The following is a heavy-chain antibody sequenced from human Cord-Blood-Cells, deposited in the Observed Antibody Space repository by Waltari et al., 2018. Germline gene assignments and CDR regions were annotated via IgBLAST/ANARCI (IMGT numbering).Heavy chain of an antibody. CDR2: IYSSGST. CDR3: ATVLDYSNYFDY. Sequence: QLQLQESGPGLVKPSETLSLTCTVSGGSISSSSYYWGWIRQPPGKGLEWIGSIYSSGSTYSNPSLKSRVTISVDTSKNQFSLKLSSVTAADTAVYYCATVLDYSNYFDYWGQGTLVTVSS. CDR1: GGSISSSSYY. D-gene: IGHD4-4*01. J-gene: IGHJ4*02. V-gene: IGHV4-39*01.